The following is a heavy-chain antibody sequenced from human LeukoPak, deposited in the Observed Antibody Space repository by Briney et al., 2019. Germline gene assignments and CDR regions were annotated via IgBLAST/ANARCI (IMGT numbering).Heavy chain of an antibody. Sequence: PGGSLRLSCAASGFTFSSYSMNWVRQAPGKGLEWVSSISSSSSYIYYADSVKGRFTISRDNAKNSLYLQMNSLRAEDTAVYYCARDYYGSGSPRGGGDWGQGTLVTVSS. J-gene: IGHJ4*02. CDR3: ARDYYGSGSPRGGGD. CDR2: ISSSSSYI. CDR1: GFTFSSYS. D-gene: IGHD3-10*01. V-gene: IGHV3-21*01.